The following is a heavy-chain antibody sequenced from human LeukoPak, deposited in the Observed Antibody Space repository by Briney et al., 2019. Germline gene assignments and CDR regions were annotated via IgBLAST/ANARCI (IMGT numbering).Heavy chain of an antibody. CDR3: ARVAYGSSWYSNAFDI. Sequence: SETLSLTCAVYGGSFSGYYWSWIRRPPGKGLEWIGEINHSGSTNYNPSLKSRVTISVDTSKNQFSLKLSSVTAADTAVYYCARVAYGSSWYSNAFDIWGQGTMVTVSS. CDR2: INHSGST. V-gene: IGHV4-34*01. D-gene: IGHD6-13*01. CDR1: GGSFSGYY. J-gene: IGHJ3*02.